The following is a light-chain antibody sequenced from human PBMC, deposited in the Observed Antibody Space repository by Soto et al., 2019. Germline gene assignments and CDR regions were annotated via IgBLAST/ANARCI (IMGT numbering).Light chain of an antibody. Sequence: LSPSPCSMAASLGERVTIPXRASQSLCSLLNWRPQKPVXXTKSXXXKSXGLGSAVPPRFIGSGCGRAFTLITSSMQAAEFLTYYCRQYDSYATLTFGGGTKVDIK. J-gene: IGKJ4*02. V-gene: IGKV1-5*03. CDR3: RQYDSYATLT. CDR2: KSX. CDR1: QSLCSL.